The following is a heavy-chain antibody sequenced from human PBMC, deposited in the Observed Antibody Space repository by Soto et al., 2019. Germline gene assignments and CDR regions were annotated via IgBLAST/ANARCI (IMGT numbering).Heavy chain of an antibody. V-gene: IGHV4-30-4*01. Sequence: PSETLSLTCTVSGGSISSYYWSWIRQPPGKGLEWIGYIYYSGSTYYNPSLKSRVTISVDTSKNQFSLKLSSVTAADTAVYYCARDSPYYDILTDYYGMDVWGQGTTVTVSS. CDR2: IYYSGST. CDR1: GGSISSYY. J-gene: IGHJ6*02. CDR3: ARDSPYYDILTDYYGMDV. D-gene: IGHD3-9*01.